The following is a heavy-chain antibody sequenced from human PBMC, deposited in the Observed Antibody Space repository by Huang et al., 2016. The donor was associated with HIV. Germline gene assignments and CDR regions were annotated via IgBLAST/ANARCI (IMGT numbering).Heavy chain of an antibody. CDR3: ARKFSSTWYRAFDL. CDR1: GYSFNTYW. J-gene: IGHJ3*01. D-gene: IGHD6-13*01. Sequence: EVQLVQSGAEVKKPGESLKISCQGSGYSFNTYWIAWVTQMPGKGPEWRGIIYPGDSYTRYSPSFQGQVTISADKSIDTAYLQWRSLKASDTAMYYCARKFSSTWYRAFDLWGQGTMVTVSS. CDR2: IYPGDSYT. V-gene: IGHV5-51*01.